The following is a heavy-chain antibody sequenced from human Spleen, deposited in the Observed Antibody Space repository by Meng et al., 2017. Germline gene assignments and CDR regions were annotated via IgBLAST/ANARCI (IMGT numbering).Heavy chain of an antibody. Sequence: QVQLVQSGSELKIPGASVKVSCKASGYTLTDYAINWVRQAPGQGLEWMGWINSVTGNPTYARGFTGRFVFSLDTSVSTAYLQITSLKAEDTAVYYCARMTVAGMAYWGQGTLVTVSS. J-gene: IGHJ4*02. V-gene: IGHV7-4-1*02. CDR1: GYTLTDYA. D-gene: IGHD6-19*01. CDR2: INSVTGNP. CDR3: ARMTVAGMAY.